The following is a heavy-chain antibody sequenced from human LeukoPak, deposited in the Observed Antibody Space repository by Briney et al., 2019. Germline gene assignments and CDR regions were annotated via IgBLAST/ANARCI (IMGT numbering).Heavy chain of an antibody. CDR3: ARGYCTNAVCSLGPTQA. CDR2: IHHSAGT. V-gene: IGHV4-38-2*02. CDR1: GYSISSGYY. Sequence: PSETLSLTCTVSGYSISSGYYWGWIRQPPGKGLEWIGSIHHSAGTYYNPSLKSRVTISLDTSKDQFSLKLSSVTAADTAVYYCARGYCTNAVCSLGPTQAWGQGTLVTVSS. J-gene: IGHJ4*02. D-gene: IGHD2-8*01.